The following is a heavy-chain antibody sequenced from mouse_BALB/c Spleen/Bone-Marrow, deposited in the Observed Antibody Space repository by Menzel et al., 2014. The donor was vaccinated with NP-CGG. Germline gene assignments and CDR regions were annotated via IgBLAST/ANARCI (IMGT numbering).Heavy chain of an antibody. J-gene: IGHJ3*01. V-gene: IGHV5-9-3*01. D-gene: IGHD2-3*01. CDR3: ARQESIYDGYYGGFAY. CDR2: ISSGGGYI. Sequence: EVKLMESGGGLVKPGGALNLSCAASGFTFNNYAMSWVRPTPERRLEWVATISSGGGYIYYPDSVKGQFTISRDNAKNTLYLQMSSLRSEDTAMYYCARQESIYDGYYGGFAYWGQGTLVTVSA. CDR1: GFTFNNYA.